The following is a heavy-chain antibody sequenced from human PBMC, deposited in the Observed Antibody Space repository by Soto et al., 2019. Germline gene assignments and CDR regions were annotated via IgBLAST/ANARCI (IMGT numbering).Heavy chain of an antibody. CDR2: IVVGTDNA. V-gene: IGHV1-58*01. CDR1: GFSFSNSA. J-gene: IGHJ4*01. CDR3: APDMNCRRATSFPYNFDR. D-gene: IGHD2-15*01. Sequence: SVKVSCKASGFSFSNSAVQWVRQARGQRLEWIGWIVVGTDNANYAQKFQERVTITRDLSTSTAYMELSSLNSEDTALYYCAPDMNCRRATSFPYNFDRWG.